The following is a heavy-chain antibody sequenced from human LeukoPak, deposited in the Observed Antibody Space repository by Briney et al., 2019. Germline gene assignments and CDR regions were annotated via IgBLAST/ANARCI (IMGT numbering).Heavy chain of an antibody. V-gene: IGHV4-59*01. CDR3: AKAAGYSTIYWFDP. Sequence: SGPLSLTCAVSGASIRSSHWSWIRQPPGKGLEFIGYIYYSGTSNYNPSLQSRVTMSVDTSNNQLSLKLNSVGAADPAVYYCAKAAGYSTIYWFDPWGQGTLVTVSS. D-gene: IGHD6-13*01. J-gene: IGHJ5*02. CDR1: GASIRSSH. CDR2: IYYSGTS.